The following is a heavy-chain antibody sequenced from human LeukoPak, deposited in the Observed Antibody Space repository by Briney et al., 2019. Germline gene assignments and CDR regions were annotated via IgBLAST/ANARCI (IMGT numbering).Heavy chain of an antibody. Sequence: SETLSLTCTVSGGSINNYYWSWIRQPAEKGLEWIGHIYSSGSTNYNPSLKSRVIMSVDTSKNQFSLKLNSVTAADTAVYFCARDRGYYDSSGPQGGFDYWGQGTLVTVSS. V-gene: IGHV4-4*07. J-gene: IGHJ4*02. CDR3: ARDRGYYDSSGPQGGFDY. D-gene: IGHD3-22*01. CDR2: IYSSGST. CDR1: GGSINNYY.